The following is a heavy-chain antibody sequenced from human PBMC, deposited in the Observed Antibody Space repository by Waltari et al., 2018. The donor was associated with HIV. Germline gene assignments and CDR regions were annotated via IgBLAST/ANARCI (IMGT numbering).Heavy chain of an antibody. V-gene: IGHV1-8*01. CDR1: GYTFTSYD. CDR2: MNHNSGNT. D-gene: IGHD2-2*01. CDR3: ARALGRGYCSSTSCFFDY. Sequence: QVQLVQSGAEVKKPGASVKVSCKASGYTFTSYDINWVRQASGQGLEWMGWMNHNSGNTGYAQKFQGRVTMTRDTSISTAYMELSSLRSDDTAVYYCARALGRGYCSSTSCFFDYWGQGPLVTVSS. J-gene: IGHJ4*02.